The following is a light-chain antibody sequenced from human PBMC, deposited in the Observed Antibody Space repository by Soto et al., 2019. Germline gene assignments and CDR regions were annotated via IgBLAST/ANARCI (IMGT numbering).Light chain of an antibody. CDR3: SSYAGSNNVV. V-gene: IGLV2-8*01. Sequence: QSALTQPPSASGSPGQSVTISCTGTSSDVGGYNYVSWYQQHPGKAPKLMIYEVSKRPSGVPDRFSGSKSGNTASLTVSGLQGADEADYYCSSYAGSNNVVFGGGTKLTVL. CDR2: EVS. J-gene: IGLJ2*01. CDR1: SSDVGGYNY.